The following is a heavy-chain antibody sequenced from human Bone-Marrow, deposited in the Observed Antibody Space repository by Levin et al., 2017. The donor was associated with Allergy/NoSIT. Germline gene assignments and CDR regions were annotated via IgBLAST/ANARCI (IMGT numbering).Heavy chain of an antibody. CDR2: LYSTGNS. V-gene: IGHV4-59*02. J-gene: IGHJ6*02. CDR3: ARDRGAGRRGYPFSRGGRVHTLDV. Sequence: SQTLSLTCSVSGASVSGHNYCWLRQSPGKGLEWIGFLYSTGNSSPAPSLQSRLTLSQDTAQNQISLTLTSVTPADTALYFCARDRGAGRRGYPFSRGGRVHTLDVWGQGTTVTVSS. CDR1: GASVSGHN. D-gene: IGHD2-15*01.